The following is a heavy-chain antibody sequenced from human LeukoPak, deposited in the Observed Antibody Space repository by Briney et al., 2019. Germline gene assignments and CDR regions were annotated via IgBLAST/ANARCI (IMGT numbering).Heavy chain of an antibody. J-gene: IGHJ6*02. CDR1: GGSFSGYY. V-gene: IGHV4-59*01. Sequence: SETLSLTCAVHGGSFSGYYWSWIRQPPGKGLEWIGYIYYSGSTNYNPSLKSRVTISVDTSKNQFSLKLSSVTAADTAVYYCARSAKYCSSTSCSQGNYYYGMDVWGQGTTVTVSS. D-gene: IGHD2-2*01. CDR3: ARSAKYCSSTSCSQGNYYYGMDV. CDR2: IYYSGST.